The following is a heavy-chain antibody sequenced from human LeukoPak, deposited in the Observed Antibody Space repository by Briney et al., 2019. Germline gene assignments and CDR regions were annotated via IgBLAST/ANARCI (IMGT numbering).Heavy chain of an antibody. V-gene: IGHV3-74*03. CDR1: GFTFSSDW. CDR3: ARVIFGVVIDY. Sequence: GGSLRLSCAASGFTFSSDWMHWVRQAPGKGLVWVSRVNFDGSITTYADSVKGRFTISRDNDKNTLYLHMHSLRAEDTAVYYCARVIFGVVIDYWGQGTLVTVSS. D-gene: IGHD3-3*01. J-gene: IGHJ4*02. CDR2: VNFDGSIT.